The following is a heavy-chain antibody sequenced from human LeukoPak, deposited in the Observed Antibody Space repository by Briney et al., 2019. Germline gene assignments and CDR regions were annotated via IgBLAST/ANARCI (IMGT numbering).Heavy chain of an antibody. D-gene: IGHD2-15*01. V-gene: IGHV3-23*01. Sequence: PGGSLRLSCAASGFIFSTYAMTWVRQAPGKGLEGVSTISGDGSTYYTGSVKGRFTISRDNSKNTLFLQMNSLRAEDTAVYYCAKYCSGGNCYCGLSWGQGTLVTVSS. CDR1: GFIFSTYA. CDR2: ISGDGST. J-gene: IGHJ5*02. CDR3: AKYCSGGNCYCGLS.